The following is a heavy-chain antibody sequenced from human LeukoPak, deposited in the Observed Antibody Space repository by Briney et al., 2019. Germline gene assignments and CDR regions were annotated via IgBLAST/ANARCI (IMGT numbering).Heavy chain of an antibody. CDR1: GFTFSSYE. CDR2: IGSSGSTI. CDR3: ASGVAVAANWFDP. V-gene: IGHV3-48*03. Sequence: GGSLRLSCAASGFTFSSYEMNWVRQAPGEGLEWVSYIGSSGSTIYYADSVKGRFTISRDNAKNSLYLQMNSLRAEDTAVYYCASGVAVAANWFDPWGQGTLVTVSS. J-gene: IGHJ5*02. D-gene: IGHD6-19*01.